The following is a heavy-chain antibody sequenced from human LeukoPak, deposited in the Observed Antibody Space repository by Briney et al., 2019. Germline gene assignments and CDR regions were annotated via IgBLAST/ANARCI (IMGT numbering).Heavy chain of an antibody. CDR1: GYTFTSSA. CDR2: INTNTGNP. Sequence: APVTVSCTASGYTFTSSAMNWVRQAPGQGLEYMGWINTNTGNPTYAQGFTGRFVFSLDTSVSTAYLQISSLKTEDSAVYYCARDEGITKPFVDWGQGTLVTVSS. J-gene: IGHJ4*02. CDR3: ARDEGITKPFVD. V-gene: IGHV7-4-1*02. D-gene: IGHD1-14*01.